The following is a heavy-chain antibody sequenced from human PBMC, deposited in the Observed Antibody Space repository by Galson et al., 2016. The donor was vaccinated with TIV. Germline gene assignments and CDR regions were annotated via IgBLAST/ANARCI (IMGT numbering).Heavy chain of an antibody. D-gene: IGHD5-18*01. V-gene: IGHV1-18*01. J-gene: IGHJ4*02. CDR1: GYTFNNFG. Sequence: SVKVSCKASGYTFNNFGVSWVRQAPGQGLEWMGWISAYNGETNYAQKFQDRVTLTTDTSTNTAYMELRSLRSDDTAVYYCAREMVEHSYGLGYWGQGTLVTVSS. CDR2: ISAYNGET. CDR3: AREMVEHSYGLGY.